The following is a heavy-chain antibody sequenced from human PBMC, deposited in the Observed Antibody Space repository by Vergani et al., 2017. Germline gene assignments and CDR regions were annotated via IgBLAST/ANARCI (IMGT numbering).Heavy chain of an antibody. J-gene: IGHJ6*03. CDR1: GGSISSGGYY. CDR3: ARDRREXQLLRAPYYYYMDV. CDR2: IYYSGRT. D-gene: IGHD2-2*01. V-gene: IGHV4-31*03. Sequence: QVQLQESGPGLVKPSQTLSLTCTVSGGSISSGGYYWSWIRQHPGKGLEWIGYIYYSGRTYYNPSLKSRVTISVDTSKNQFSLKLSSVTAADTAVYYCARDRREXQLLRAPYYYYMDVWGKGTTVTVSS.